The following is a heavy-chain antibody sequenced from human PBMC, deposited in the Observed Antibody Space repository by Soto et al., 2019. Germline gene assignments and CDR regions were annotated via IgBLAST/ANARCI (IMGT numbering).Heavy chain of an antibody. V-gene: IGHV1-46*03. CDR3: ARVDCSSSSCYNWFDP. D-gene: IGHD2-2*01. Sequence: QVQLVQSGAEEKKPGASVKVSCKASGYTFTNYYMHWVRQAPGQGIEWMGIFNPSGGSTRYAQKVQGRVTMTMDTSTNTVYMELSSLRSEDTAVYYCARVDCSSSSCYNWFDPWGQGTLVTVSS. CDR2: FNPSGGST. J-gene: IGHJ5*02. CDR1: GYTFTNYY.